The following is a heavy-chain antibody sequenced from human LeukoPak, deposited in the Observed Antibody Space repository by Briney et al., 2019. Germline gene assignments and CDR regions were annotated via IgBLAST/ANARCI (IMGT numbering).Heavy chain of an antibody. Sequence: PSETLSLTCTVSGGSISSGSYYWSWIRQPAGKGLEWIGRIYISGSTNYNPSLKSRVTISVDTSKNQFSLKLSSVTAADTAVYYCASFQTEYSSPDYWGQGTLVTVSS. CDR2: IYISGST. D-gene: IGHD6-13*01. CDR3: ASFQTEYSSPDY. V-gene: IGHV4-61*02. J-gene: IGHJ4*02. CDR1: GGSISSGSYY.